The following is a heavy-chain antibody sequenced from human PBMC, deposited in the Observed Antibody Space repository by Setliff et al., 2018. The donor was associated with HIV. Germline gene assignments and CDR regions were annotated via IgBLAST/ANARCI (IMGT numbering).Heavy chain of an antibody. CDR2: ITRSGDIT. V-gene: IGHV3-23*01. D-gene: IGHD6-19*01. Sequence: GGSLRLSCAASGFTFSSSAMSWVRQAPGKGLEWVSAITRSGDITTYADSVKCRFTISRDNSKSTLFLQMNSLRTEDTALYYCVKDGQQWRFDPWGQGTLVTVSS. CDR3: VKDGQQWRFDP. CDR1: GFTFSSSA. J-gene: IGHJ5*02.